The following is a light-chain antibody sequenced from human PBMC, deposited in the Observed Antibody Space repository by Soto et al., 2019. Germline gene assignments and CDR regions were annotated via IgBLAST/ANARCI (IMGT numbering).Light chain of an antibody. V-gene: IGKV3-20*01. Sequence: TGLTMTRGAESWSAEESGTRSCRASQSVTNNYLAWFQQKPGQAPRLLMYGASSRATGIPDRFSGSGSGTDFTLTITRLEPEDFAVYYCQPYASSRTFGQGTKVDIK. J-gene: IGKJ1*01. CDR2: GAS. CDR1: QSVTNNY. CDR3: QPYASSRT.